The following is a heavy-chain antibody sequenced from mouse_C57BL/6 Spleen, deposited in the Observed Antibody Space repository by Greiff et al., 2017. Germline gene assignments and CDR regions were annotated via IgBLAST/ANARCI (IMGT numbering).Heavy chain of an antibody. J-gene: IGHJ2*01. D-gene: IGHD1-1*01. V-gene: IGHV1-63*01. Sequence: QVQLQQPGAELVRPGTSVKMSCKASGYTFTNYWMGWVKQRPGQGLEWIGDIYPAGGYTNYNEKFKGKATLTADKSSSTAYMQLSSLTSEDSAIDDCARLFSTTEAGGYFDYWGQGTTLTVSS. CDR1: GYTFTNYW. CDR2: IYPAGGYT. CDR3: ARLFSTTEAGGYFDY.